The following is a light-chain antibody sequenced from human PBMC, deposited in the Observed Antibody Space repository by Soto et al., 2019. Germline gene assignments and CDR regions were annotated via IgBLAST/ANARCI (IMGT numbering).Light chain of an antibody. CDR2: DAS. V-gene: IGKV1-33*01. Sequence: DIQMTQSPSSLSGSVGERVTITCQASQDIRNYLNWYQQKPGKAPKLLIYDASNLETGVPSRFNGSGSGTDFTFTISSLQPEDIAAYYCQQYDHLITFGQGTRLEIK. CDR1: QDIRNY. J-gene: IGKJ5*01. CDR3: QQYDHLIT.